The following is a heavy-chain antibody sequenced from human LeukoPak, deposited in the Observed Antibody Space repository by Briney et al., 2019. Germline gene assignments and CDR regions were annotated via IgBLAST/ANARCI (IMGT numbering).Heavy chain of an antibody. Sequence: ASVKVSCKASGYTFTSYYMHWVRQAPGQGLEWMGIINPSGGSTSYAQKFQGRVTMTRDTSTSTAYMELSSLRAEDTAVYYCARGVWQWLARLRYYYYYYMDVWGKGTAVTISS. CDR3: ARGVWQWLARLRYYYYYYMDV. CDR1: GYTFTSYY. D-gene: IGHD6-19*01. J-gene: IGHJ6*03. V-gene: IGHV1-46*01. CDR2: INPSGGST.